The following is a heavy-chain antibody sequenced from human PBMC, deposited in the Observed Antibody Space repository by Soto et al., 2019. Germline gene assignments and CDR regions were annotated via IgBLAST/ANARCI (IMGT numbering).Heavy chain of an antibody. CDR3: ARHHDYTFFDY. Sequence: SETLSLTCAVYGGSFSGYYWSWIRQPPGKGLEWIGEINHSGSTNYNPSLKSRVTISVDTSKNQFSLKLSSVTAADTAVYYCARHHDYTFFDYWGQGTLVTVSS. J-gene: IGHJ4*02. CDR1: GGSFSGYY. V-gene: IGHV4-34*01. D-gene: IGHD3-16*01. CDR2: INHSGST.